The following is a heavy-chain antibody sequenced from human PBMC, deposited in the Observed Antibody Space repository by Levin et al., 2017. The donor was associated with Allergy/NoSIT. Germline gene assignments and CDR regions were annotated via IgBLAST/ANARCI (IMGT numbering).Heavy chain of an antibody. CDR2: ISPNSNYI. D-gene: IGHD2-2*01. Sequence: LSLTCAASGLTFRSYTMNWVRQAPGKGLEWVSTISPNSNYIYYADSLRGRFTVSRDNAKNSLYLQMNGLRAEDTAVYYCTRDRTVPAAIGGAFDIWGQGTVVTVSS. J-gene: IGHJ3*02. CDR3: TRDRTVPAAIGGAFDI. V-gene: IGHV3-21*01. CDR1: GLTFRSYT.